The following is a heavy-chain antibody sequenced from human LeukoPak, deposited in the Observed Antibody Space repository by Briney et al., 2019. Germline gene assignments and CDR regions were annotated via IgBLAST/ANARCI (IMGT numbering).Heavy chain of an antibody. D-gene: IGHD1-20*01. CDR2: ISGSGGST. CDR1: VFTFSSYA. V-gene: IGHV3-23*01. CDR3: AKPKDNSLYCFDY. Sequence: PGGSLRLSCAASVFTFSSYAMGWVRQAPGKGLEWVSAISGSGGSTYYADSVKGRFTISRDNSKNTLYLQMSSLRAEDTAVYYCAKPKDNSLYCFDYWGQGTLVTVSS. J-gene: IGHJ4*02.